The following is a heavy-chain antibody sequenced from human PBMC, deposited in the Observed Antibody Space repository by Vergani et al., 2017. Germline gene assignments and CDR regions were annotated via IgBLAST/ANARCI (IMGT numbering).Heavy chain of an antibody. V-gene: IGHV1-69-2*01. CDR2: VDPEDGET. J-gene: IGHJ4*02. Sequence: EVQLVQSGAEVKKPGATVKISCKVSGYTFTDYYMHWVQQAPGKGLEWMGLVDPEDGETIYAEKFQGRVTITADTSTDTAYMELSSLRSEDTAGDYCATSAGGDSSGYYNYYFDYWGQGTLVTVSS. D-gene: IGHD3-22*01. CDR3: ATSAGGDSSGYYNYYFDY. CDR1: GYTFTDYY.